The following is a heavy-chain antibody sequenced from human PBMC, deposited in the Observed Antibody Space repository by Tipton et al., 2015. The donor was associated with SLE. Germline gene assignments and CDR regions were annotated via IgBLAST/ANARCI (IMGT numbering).Heavy chain of an antibody. J-gene: IGHJ4*02. D-gene: IGHD2-2*01. CDR2: IYTGGNT. Sequence: TLSLTCTVSGGSTGNYYWGWVRQPAGKGLAWIGSIYTGGNTKYNPSLESRVTLSVDTSKDQFSLKLSSVTAADTAVYYCVVCSPSSCSYFDYWGQGTLVTVSS. V-gene: IGHV4-4*07. CDR1: GGSTGNYY. CDR3: VVCSPSSCSYFDY.